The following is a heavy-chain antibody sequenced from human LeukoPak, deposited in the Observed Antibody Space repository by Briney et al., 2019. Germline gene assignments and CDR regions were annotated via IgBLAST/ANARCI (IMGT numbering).Heavy chain of an antibody. V-gene: IGHV1-69*05. D-gene: IGHD7-27*01. CDR2: IIPIFGTA. Sequence: SVKVSCKASGGTFSSYAISWVRQAPGQGLEWMGEIIPIFGTANYAQKFQGRVTITTDESTSTAYMELSSLRSEDTAVYYCARAANWGSWEDYFDYWGQGTLVTVSS. CDR1: GGTFSSYA. J-gene: IGHJ4*02. CDR3: ARAANWGSWEDYFDY.